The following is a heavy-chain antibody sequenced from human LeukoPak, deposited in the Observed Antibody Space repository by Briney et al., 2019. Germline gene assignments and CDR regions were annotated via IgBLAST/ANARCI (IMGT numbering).Heavy chain of an antibody. Sequence: GGSLRLSCAASGFTFSSYSMNWVRQAPGKGLEWVSSISSSSSYIYYADSVMGRFTISKDNSKNTVYLQMNSLRTEDTAVYFCAQDIRIEQVPGLGPGSWGQGTLVTVSS. CDR3: AQDIRIEQVPGLGPGS. V-gene: IGHV3-21*01. D-gene: IGHD2-21*01. CDR1: GFTFSSYS. CDR2: ISSSSSYI. J-gene: IGHJ5*02.